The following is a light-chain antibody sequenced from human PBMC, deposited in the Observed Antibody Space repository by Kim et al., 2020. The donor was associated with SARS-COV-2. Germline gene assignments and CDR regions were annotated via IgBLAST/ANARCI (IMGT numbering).Light chain of an antibody. CDR1: SSNIGGNT. V-gene: IGLV1-44*01. CDR2: SNN. Sequence: GQRVTISCSGSSSNIGGNTVNWYQQLPGTAPKLLIYSNNQRPSGVPDRFSGSKSGTSASLAISGLQSEDEADYYCAVWDDSLNGWVFGGGTKLTVL. J-gene: IGLJ3*02. CDR3: AVWDDSLNGWV.